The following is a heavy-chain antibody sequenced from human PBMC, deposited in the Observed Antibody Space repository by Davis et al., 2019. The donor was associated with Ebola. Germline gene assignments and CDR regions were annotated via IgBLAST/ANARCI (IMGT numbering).Heavy chain of an antibody. D-gene: IGHD3-22*01. Sequence: PGGSLRLSCAASGFIFGDYYMTWIRQTAGKGLELVSFISSSGSYTNYADSVRGRFSISRDNGKNSLYLQMNSLRAEDTAVYYCARRYYDTSGYPFDYWGQGTLVTVSS. CDR2: ISSSGSYT. CDR3: ARRYYDTSGYPFDY. V-gene: IGHV3-11*06. CDR1: GFIFGDYY. J-gene: IGHJ4*02.